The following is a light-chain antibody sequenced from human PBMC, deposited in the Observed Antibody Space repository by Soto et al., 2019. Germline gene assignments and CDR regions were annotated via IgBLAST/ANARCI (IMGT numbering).Light chain of an antibody. CDR1: RSNIGNNA. CDR3: AAWDDSRNDYV. Sequence: QSVLTQPPSVSEAPRQRVTISCSGSRSNIGNNAVNWYQQLPGKAPKLLIYYDDLLPSGVSDRFSGAKSGTSASLAISGLQSEDEADYYCAAWDDSRNDYVFGTGTKVTVL. V-gene: IGLV1-36*01. J-gene: IGLJ1*01. CDR2: YDD.